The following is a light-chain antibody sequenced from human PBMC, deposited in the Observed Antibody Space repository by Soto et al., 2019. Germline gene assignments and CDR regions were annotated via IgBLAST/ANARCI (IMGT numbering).Light chain of an antibody. CDR3: QHSYSTPIA. CDR2: SAS. CDR1: QSISSY. V-gene: IGKV1-39*01. J-gene: IGKJ5*01. Sequence: DIQMTQSPSSLSASVGDRVTITCRASQSISSYLNWYQQKPGKAPKLLIYSASSLQSGVPSRFSGSGSGTDFTLTISSLQPEDFATYYCQHSYSTPIAFGQGTRLEMK.